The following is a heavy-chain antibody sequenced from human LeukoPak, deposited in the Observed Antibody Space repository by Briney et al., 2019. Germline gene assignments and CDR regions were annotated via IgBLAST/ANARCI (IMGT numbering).Heavy chain of an antibody. V-gene: IGHV3-30*18. J-gene: IGHJ5*02. CDR2: ISYDGSNK. D-gene: IGHD3-3*01. CDR1: GFTFSSYG. CDR3: AKDARDDFWSGYYKGGWFDP. Sequence: GGSVRLSCAASGFTFSSYGMHWVRQAPGKGLEWVAVISYDGSNKYYADSVKGRFTISRDNSKNTLYLQMNSLTAEDTAVYYCAKDARDDFWSGYYKGGWFDPWGQGTLVTVSS.